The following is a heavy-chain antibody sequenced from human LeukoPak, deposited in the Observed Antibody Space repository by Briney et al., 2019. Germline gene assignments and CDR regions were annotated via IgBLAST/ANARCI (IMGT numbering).Heavy chain of an antibody. CDR1: GFTFSSYW. D-gene: IGHD4-23*01. Sequence: GGSLRLSCAASGFTFSSYWMHWVRQAPGKGLVWVSRITSAGSSIMYADSVKGRFTISRDNAKNTLYLQMNSLRAEDTAVYYCARDLDYGGKSNFDYWGQGTLVTVSS. CDR3: ARDLDYGGKSNFDY. J-gene: IGHJ4*02. CDR2: ITSAGSSI. V-gene: IGHV3-74*03.